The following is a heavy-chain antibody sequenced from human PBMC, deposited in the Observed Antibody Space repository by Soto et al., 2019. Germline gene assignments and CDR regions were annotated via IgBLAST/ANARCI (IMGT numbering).Heavy chain of an antibody. J-gene: IGHJ4*02. CDR3: TTESHLATVTTTADY. Sequence: GGSLRLSCAASGFTFINAWMSWVRQAPGKGLEWVGRIKSKTDGGTTDYAAPVKGRFTISRDDSKNTLYLQMNSLKTEDTAVYYCTTESHLATVTTTADYWGQGTLVTVSS. D-gene: IGHD4-17*01. V-gene: IGHV3-15*01. CDR1: GFTFINAW. CDR2: IKSKTDGGTT.